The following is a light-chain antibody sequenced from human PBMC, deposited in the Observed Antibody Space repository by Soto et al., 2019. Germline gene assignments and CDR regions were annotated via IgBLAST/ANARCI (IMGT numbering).Light chain of an antibody. Sequence: QSALTQPASVSGSPGQSITISCTGTSSGVGGYNYVSWFQQHPGKAPKLKIYEVSNRPSGVSNRFSGSKSGNTASLTISELQAEDEADYYCTSFTTISTWVFGGGTQLTVL. CDR1: SSGVGGYNY. CDR2: EVS. J-gene: IGLJ7*01. V-gene: IGLV2-14*01. CDR3: TSFTTISTWV.